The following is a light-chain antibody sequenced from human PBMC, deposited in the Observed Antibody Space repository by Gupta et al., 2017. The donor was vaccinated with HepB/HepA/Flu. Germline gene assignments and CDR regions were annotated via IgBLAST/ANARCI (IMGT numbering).Light chain of an antibody. V-gene: IGLV2-8*01. Sequence: QSALTQPPSATGSPGKSVNNSCTGTSIDVGGYNSVYWYQQSPGNAPKLIIYEVNKRPAGVPNRFSGSKSGNTASLTVSGLQAEDEGDYYCSSHAGSNNLVFGGGTKLTVL. CDR3: SSHAGSNNLV. CDR1: SIDVGGYNS. CDR2: EVN. J-gene: IGLJ2*01.